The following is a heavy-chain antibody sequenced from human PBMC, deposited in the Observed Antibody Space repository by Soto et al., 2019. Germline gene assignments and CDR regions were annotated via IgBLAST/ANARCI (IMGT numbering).Heavy chain of an antibody. Sequence: ETLSLTCTVSGGSISSYYWSWIRQPAGKGLEWIGRIYTSGSTNYNPSLKSRVTMSVDTSKNQFSLKLSSVTAADTAVYYCARESVVVVAAPNLYFDYWGQGTLVTVSS. J-gene: IGHJ4*02. CDR1: GGSISSYY. CDR3: ARESVVVVAAPNLYFDY. V-gene: IGHV4-4*07. CDR2: IYTSGST. D-gene: IGHD2-15*01.